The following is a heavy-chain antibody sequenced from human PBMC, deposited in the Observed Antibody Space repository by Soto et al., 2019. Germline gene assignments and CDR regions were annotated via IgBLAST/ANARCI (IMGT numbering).Heavy chain of an antibody. V-gene: IGHV4-59*01. Sequence: SETLSLTCTVSGGSISSYYWSRIRQPPGKGLEWIGYIYYSGSTNYNPSLKSRVTISVDTSKNQFSLKLSSVTAADTAVYYCARAFGDDLRFLEWPMFLNFDYWAQGTLVTVSS. CDR3: ARAFGDDLRFLEWPMFLNFDY. CDR2: IYYSGST. J-gene: IGHJ4*02. D-gene: IGHD3-3*01. CDR1: GGSISSYY.